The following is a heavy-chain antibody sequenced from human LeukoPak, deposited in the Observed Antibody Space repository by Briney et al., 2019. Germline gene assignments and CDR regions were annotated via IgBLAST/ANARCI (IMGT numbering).Heavy chain of an antibody. CDR1: GFTFSSYW. J-gene: IGHJ3*02. V-gene: IGHV3-7*01. CDR2: IKQDGSEM. Sequence: GGSLRLSCATSGFTFSSYWMDWVRQAPGKGLEWVANIKQDGSEMYYVDSVKGRFTISRDNAKNSLFLQMNSLRAEDTAVYYCAKDRGDFTRKGVAFDIWGQGTMVTVSS. CDR3: AKDRGDFTRKGVAFDI. D-gene: IGHD4-17*01.